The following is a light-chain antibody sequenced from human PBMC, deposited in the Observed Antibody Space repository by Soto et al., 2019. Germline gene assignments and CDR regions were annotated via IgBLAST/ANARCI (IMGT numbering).Light chain of an antibody. Sequence: DIQMTQSPSTPSASVGDRVTITCRASQSISSWLAWYQQKPGKAPNLLIYKASSLQSGVPSRFSGSGSGTEFTLTISSLQPDDCGNYYCQQYNDKWTFGQGTKV. J-gene: IGKJ1*01. CDR1: QSISSW. V-gene: IGKV1-5*03. CDR3: QQYNDKWT. CDR2: KAS.